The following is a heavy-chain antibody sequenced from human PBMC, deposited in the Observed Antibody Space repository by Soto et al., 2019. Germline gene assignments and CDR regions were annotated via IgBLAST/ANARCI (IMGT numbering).Heavy chain of an antibody. D-gene: IGHD2-8*02. Sequence: EVQLFESGGGLVQPGGSLRLSCAASGFTFSSFAMCWFRQAPGKGLEWVSVISGSGGSTYCADYVKGRFTISRYNSKNPLYLQMNSMRAEHTAEYYCAKLPAFWCLDSWGQATLVTVAS. V-gene: IGHV3-23*01. J-gene: IGHJ4*02. CDR3: AKLPAFWCLDS. CDR2: ISGSGGST. CDR1: GFTFSSFA.